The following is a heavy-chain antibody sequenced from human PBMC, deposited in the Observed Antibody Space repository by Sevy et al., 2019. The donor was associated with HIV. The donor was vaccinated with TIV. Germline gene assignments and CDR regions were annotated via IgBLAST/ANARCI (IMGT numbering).Heavy chain of an antibody. CDR2: IYSGGST. Sequence: GGSLRLSCAASGFTVSSNYMSWVRQAPGKGLEWVSVIYSGGSTYYADSVKGRFTISRDNSKNTLYLQMNSLRAEDTAVYYCASLYYYDSSGYFPGLGSFDIWGQGTMVTVSS. J-gene: IGHJ3*02. V-gene: IGHV3-53*01. CDR1: GFTVSSNY. D-gene: IGHD3-22*01. CDR3: ASLYYYDSSGYFPGLGSFDI.